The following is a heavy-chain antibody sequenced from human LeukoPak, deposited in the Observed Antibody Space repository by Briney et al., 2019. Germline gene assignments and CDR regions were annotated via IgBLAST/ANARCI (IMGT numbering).Heavy chain of an antibody. J-gene: IGHJ3*02. CDR1: GGFISSSSYY. Sequence: SETLSLTCTVSGGFISSSSYYWGWIRQPPGKGLEWIGSIYYSGSTYYNPSLKSRVTISVDTSKNQFSLKLSSVTAADTAVYYCARPRITMIVEAFDIWGQGTMVTVSS. CDR3: ARPRITMIVEAFDI. V-gene: IGHV4-39*01. D-gene: IGHD3-22*01. CDR2: IYYSGST.